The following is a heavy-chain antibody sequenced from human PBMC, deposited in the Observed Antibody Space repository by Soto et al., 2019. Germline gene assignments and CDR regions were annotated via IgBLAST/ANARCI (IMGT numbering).Heavy chain of an antibody. CDR2: IIPIFGTA. CDR3: ARDSRVVCSGGSCYSGIAY. V-gene: IGHV1-69*01. J-gene: IGHJ4*02. CDR1: GGTFSSYA. D-gene: IGHD2-15*01. Sequence: QVQLVQSGAEVKKPGSSVKVSCKASGGTFSSYAISWVRQAPGQGLEWMGGIIPIFGTANYAQKFQGRVTITADESTSTAYMELSSLRSEDTAVYYCARDSRVVCSGGSCYSGIAYWGQGTLVTVSS.